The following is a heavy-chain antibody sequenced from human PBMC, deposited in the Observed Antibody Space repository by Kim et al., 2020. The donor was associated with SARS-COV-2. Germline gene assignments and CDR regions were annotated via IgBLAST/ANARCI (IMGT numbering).Heavy chain of an antibody. D-gene: IGHD2-2*02. Sequence: SETLSLTCVVYGGSFSGYYWSWIRQPPGEGLEWIGEINHSGSTNYNPSLKSRVTISVDTSKNQFSLKLSSVTAADTAGYYCARGIYCKRGSCPYNAFDIWGQGTMVTVSS. CDR1: GGSFSGYY. J-gene: IGHJ3*02. CDR3: ARGIYCKRGSCPYNAFDI. V-gene: IGHV4-34*01. CDR2: INHSGST.